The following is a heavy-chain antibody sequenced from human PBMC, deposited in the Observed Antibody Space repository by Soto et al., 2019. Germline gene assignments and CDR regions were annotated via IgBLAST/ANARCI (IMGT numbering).Heavy chain of an antibody. CDR2: TKSDGSGT. Sequence: EVQLVESGGGLLQPGGSLTLSCTASGFTFSTYWMHWVRQAPWKGLVWVSRTKSDGSGTSYTASVKGRFTISRDNAYTALYLQMSILRAEDTAVYYCASGGFGYGPGRMDVWGKGTTVIVSS. CDR3: ASGGFGYGPGRMDV. V-gene: IGHV3-74*01. D-gene: IGHD3-10*01. CDR1: GFTFSTYW. J-gene: IGHJ6*04.